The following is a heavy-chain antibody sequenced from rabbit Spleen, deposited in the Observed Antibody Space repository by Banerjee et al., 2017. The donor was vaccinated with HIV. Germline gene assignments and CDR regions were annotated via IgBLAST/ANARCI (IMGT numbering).Heavy chain of an antibody. CDR1: GFSFSNIYY. CDR3: ARSIIGGSDYIVAYNL. J-gene: IGHJ4*01. CDR2: IYANTDAA. V-gene: IGHV1S45*01. D-gene: IGHD8-1*01. Sequence: QEQLVESGGGLVQPEGSLALTCTASGFSFSNIYYMCWVRQAPGKGLEWIGCIYANTDAAYAASWVNGRFTVSKTSTTVTLQMTSLTAADTATYFCARSIIGGSDYIVAYNLWGPGTLVTVS.